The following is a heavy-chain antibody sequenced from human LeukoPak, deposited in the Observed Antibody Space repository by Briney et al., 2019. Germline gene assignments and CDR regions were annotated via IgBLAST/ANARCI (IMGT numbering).Heavy chain of an antibody. CDR1: GYSFTSYW. Sequence: GESLKISCKGSGYSFTSYWIGWVRQMPGKGLEWMGIISPGDSDTRYSPSFQGQVSISADKSISTAYLQWSSVKASDTAMYYCARLRSGWYFDYWGQGSLVTVSS. D-gene: IGHD6-19*01. J-gene: IGHJ4*02. V-gene: IGHV5-51*01. CDR3: ARLRSGWYFDY. CDR2: ISPGDSDT.